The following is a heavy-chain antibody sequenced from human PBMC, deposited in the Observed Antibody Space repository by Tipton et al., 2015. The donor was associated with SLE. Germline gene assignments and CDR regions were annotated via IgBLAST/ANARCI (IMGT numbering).Heavy chain of an antibody. D-gene: IGHD3-16*01. J-gene: IGHJ3*02. CDR3: AGAAPGVEGVNDAFGI. V-gene: IGHV4-34*01. CDR1: GGSFSGYY. Sequence: TLSLTCAVYGGSFSGYYWSWIRQPPGKGLEWIGEINHRGSTNYNPSLKSRVTLSVDRSKKQFSLKLSSVTAADTAVYYCAGAAPGVEGVNDAFGIWGQGTMVTVAS. CDR2: INHRGST.